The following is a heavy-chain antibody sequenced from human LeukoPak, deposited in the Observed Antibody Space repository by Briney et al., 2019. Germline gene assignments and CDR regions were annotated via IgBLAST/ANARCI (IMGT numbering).Heavy chain of an antibody. CDR3: ARDVERSFDY. J-gene: IGHJ4*02. Sequence: PSETLSLTRAVYGGSFSGYYWSWIRQPPGKGLEWIGYIYYSGSTNYNPSLKSRVTISVDTSKNQFSLKLSSVTAADTAVYYCARDVERSFDYWGQGTLVTVSS. CDR2: IYYSGST. CDR1: GGSFSGYY. V-gene: IGHV4-59*01. D-gene: IGHD1-1*01.